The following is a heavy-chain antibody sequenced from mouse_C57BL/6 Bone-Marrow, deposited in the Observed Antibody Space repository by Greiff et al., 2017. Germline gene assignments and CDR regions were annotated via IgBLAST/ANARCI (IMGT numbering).Heavy chain of an antibody. J-gene: IGHJ2*01. D-gene: IGHD1-1*01. CDR3: ANYGNYFDY. CDR2: IYHGDGDT. V-gene: IGHV1-82*01. Sequence: QVQLQQSGPELVKPGASVKISCKASGYAFSSSWMNWVKQRPGKGLEWIGRIYHGDGDTNDNGKFKGKATLTADKSSSTAYMQLRSLTSDDSAVYFCANYGNYFDYWGQGTTLTVSS. CDR1: GYAFSSSW.